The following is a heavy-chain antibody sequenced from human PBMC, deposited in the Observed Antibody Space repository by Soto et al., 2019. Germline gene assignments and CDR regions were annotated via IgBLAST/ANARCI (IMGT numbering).Heavy chain of an antibody. V-gene: IGHV4-59*12. CDR1: NGSLNCYY. Sequence: NPSETLSLTCNVYNGSLNCYYCSWIRQPPGKELEWIGNIYYRGTTNYNPSLQGRVTMSIDTSKNQFSLMLTSVTAADTAVYYCTRVATAVPSWGRGVLVTVYS. CDR2: IYYRGTT. D-gene: IGHD1-26*01. J-gene: IGHJ5*02. CDR3: TRVATAVPS.